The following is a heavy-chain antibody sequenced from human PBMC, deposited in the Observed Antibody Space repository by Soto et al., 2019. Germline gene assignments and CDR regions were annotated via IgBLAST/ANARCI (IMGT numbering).Heavy chain of an antibody. J-gene: IGHJ4*02. CDR2: IKQDGSEK. CDR1: GFTFSTYW. V-gene: IGHV3-7*05. D-gene: IGHD2-2*01. Sequence: EVQLVESGGGLVQPGGSLRLSCAASGFTFSTYWMSWVRQAPGKGLEWVANIKQDGSEKYYVDSVKGRFIISRDNTKKSLYLQMNSLRAEDTAVYYCASRYLEYCSSASCSAPYDFWGQGTLVTVSS. CDR3: ASRYLEYCSSASCSAPYDF.